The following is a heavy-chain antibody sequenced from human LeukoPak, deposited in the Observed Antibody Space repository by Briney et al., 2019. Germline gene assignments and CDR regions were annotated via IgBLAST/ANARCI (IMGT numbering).Heavy chain of an antibody. D-gene: IGHD5-18*01. CDR1: GGSISSSSYS. Sequence: SETLSLTCTVSGGSISSSSYSWGWIRQPPGKGLQWIGNIDYSGDTYYNPSLRSRVTISIDTSQNQFYLQLSFVTAADTAVYYCAKLGPTATYLDFDKWGQGTLVTVSS. V-gene: IGHV4-39*07. CDR3: AKLGPTATYLDFDK. CDR2: IDYSGDT. J-gene: IGHJ4*02.